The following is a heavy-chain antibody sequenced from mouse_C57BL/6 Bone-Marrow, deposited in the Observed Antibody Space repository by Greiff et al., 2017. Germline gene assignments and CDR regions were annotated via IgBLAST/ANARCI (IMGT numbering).Heavy chain of an antibody. D-gene: IGHD1-1*01. Sequence: QVQLQQSGAELVKPGASVKLSCKASGYTFTSYWMHWVKQRPGQGLEWIGMIHPNSGSTNYNEKFKSKATLTVDKSSSTAYMQLSSLTSEDSAVYYCAREGNIYYYGSSFYWYFDVWGTGTTVTVSS. CDR2: IHPNSGST. CDR3: AREGNIYYYGSSFYWYFDV. CDR1: GYTFTSYW. V-gene: IGHV1-64*01. J-gene: IGHJ1*03.